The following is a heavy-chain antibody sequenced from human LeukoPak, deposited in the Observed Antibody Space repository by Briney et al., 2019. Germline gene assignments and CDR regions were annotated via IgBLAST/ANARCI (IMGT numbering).Heavy chain of an antibody. CDR1: GGTFSSYA. Sequence: SVKVSCKASGGTFSSYAISWVRQAPGQGLEWMGGIIPIFGTTNYAQKFQGRVTITADESTSTAYMELSSLRSEDTAVYYCARDRGATVTTVNLVYWGQGTLVTVSS. CDR2: IIPIFGTT. D-gene: IGHD4-17*01. V-gene: IGHV1-69*13. CDR3: ARDRGATVTTVNLVY. J-gene: IGHJ4*02.